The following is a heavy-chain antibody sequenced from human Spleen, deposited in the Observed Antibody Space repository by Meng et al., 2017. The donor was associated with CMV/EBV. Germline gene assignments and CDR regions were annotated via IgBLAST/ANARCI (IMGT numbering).Heavy chain of an antibody. CDR3: VRVYSTYGWFDP. CDR1: GFTFISYS. V-gene: IGHV3-21*01. Sequence: GGSLRLSCAASGFTFISYSMNWVRQAPGKGLEWVSSISSSSSSIYYADSVKGRFTISRDNAKNSLYLQMDSLRPEDTALYYCVRVYSTYGWFDPWGQGTLVTVSS. D-gene: IGHD4-11*01. CDR2: ISSSSSSI. J-gene: IGHJ5*02.